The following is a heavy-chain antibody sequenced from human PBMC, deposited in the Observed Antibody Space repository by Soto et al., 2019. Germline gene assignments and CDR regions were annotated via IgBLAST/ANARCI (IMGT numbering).Heavy chain of an antibody. Sequence: GGSLRLSCAASGFTFSSYAMNWVRQAPGKGLEWVSAISGSGGSTYYADSVKGRFTISRDNSKNTLYLQMNSLRAEDTAVYYCAKETRGVPKVFYFDYWGQGTLVTVSS. V-gene: IGHV3-23*01. CDR2: ISGSGGST. D-gene: IGHD2-8*01. J-gene: IGHJ4*02. CDR3: AKETRGVPKVFYFDY. CDR1: GFTFSSYA.